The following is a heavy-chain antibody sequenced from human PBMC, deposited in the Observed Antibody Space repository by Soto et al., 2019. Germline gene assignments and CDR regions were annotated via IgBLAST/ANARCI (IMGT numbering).Heavy chain of an antibody. D-gene: IGHD2-15*01. CDR1: GGAFGSCA. Sequence: GGAFGSCAISWVRQAPGQGLERMGGIIPIFGTANYAQKFQGRVTITADKSTSTAYRELSSLRSEDTAVYYCAREQQRFHYSYFFYGIDV. V-gene: IGHV1-69*06. CDR2: IIPIFGTA. J-gene: IGHJ6*01. CDR3: AREQQRFHYSYFFYGIDV.